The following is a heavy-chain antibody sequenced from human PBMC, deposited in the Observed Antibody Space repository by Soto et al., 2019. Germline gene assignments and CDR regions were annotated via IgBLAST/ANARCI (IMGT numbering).Heavy chain of an antibody. CDR2: ISAYNGNT. CDR1: GYTFTSYG. Sequence: ASVKVSCKASGYTFTSYGISWVRQAPGQGLEWMGWISAYNGNTNYAQKLQGRVTMTTDTSTSTAYMELRSLRSDDTAVYYCARDWGSPFHTVTVYWGQGTLVTVSS. J-gene: IGHJ4*02. CDR3: ARDWGSPFHTVTVY. V-gene: IGHV1-18*01. D-gene: IGHD4-17*01.